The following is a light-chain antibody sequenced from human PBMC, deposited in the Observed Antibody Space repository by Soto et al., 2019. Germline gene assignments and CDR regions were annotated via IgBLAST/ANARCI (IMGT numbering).Light chain of an antibody. J-gene: IGLJ3*02. V-gene: IGLV2-14*01. CDR1: SSDVGAYNY. CDR3: ISYTSSNTGV. CDR2: DVS. Sequence: QSALTQPASVSGSPGQSISISCTGTSSDVGAYNYVSWYQQHPGKAPKLMIYDVSSRPSGVSNRFSGSKSGNTASLTISGLQAEDEADYYCISYTSSNTGVFGGGPKLTVL.